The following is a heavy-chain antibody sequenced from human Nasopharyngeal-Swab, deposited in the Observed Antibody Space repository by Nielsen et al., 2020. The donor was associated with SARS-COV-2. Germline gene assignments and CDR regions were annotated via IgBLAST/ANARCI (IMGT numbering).Heavy chain of an antibody. V-gene: IGHV3-9*01. Sequence: GGSLRLSCAASGFTFDDYAMHWVRQAPGKGLEWVSGISWNSGSIGCADSVKGRFTISRDNAKNSLYLQMNSLRAEDTALYYCAKAPTMVRGVLDYWGQGTLVTVSS. CDR3: AKAPTMVRGVLDY. CDR1: GFTFDDYA. D-gene: IGHD3-10*01. CDR2: ISWNSGSI. J-gene: IGHJ4*02.